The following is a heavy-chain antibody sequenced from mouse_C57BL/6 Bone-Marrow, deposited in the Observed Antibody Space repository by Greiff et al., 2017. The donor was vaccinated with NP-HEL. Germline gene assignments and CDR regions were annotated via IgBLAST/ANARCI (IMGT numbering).Heavy chain of an antibody. CDR2: ISYDGSN. Sequence: EVQLQESGPGLVKPSQSLSLTCSVTGYSITSGYYWNWIRQFPGNKLEWMGYISYDGSNNYNPSLKNRISITRDTSKNQFFLKLNSVTTEDTATYYCARGGSSLYFDVWGTGTTVTVSS. CDR3: ARGGSSLYFDV. J-gene: IGHJ1*03. CDR1: GYSITSGYY. D-gene: IGHD1-1*01. V-gene: IGHV3-6*01.